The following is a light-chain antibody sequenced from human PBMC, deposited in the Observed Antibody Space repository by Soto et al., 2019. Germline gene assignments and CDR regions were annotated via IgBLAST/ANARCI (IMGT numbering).Light chain of an antibody. Sequence: QSVLTQPASVSGSPGQSITISCTGTSSDVGSYNLVSWYQQHPGKAPKLMIYEGSKRPSGVSNRFSGSKSGNTASLTSSGLQAEDEADYYCCSYAGSRVFGGGTQLTVL. CDR1: SSDVGSYNL. V-gene: IGLV2-23*01. CDR2: EGS. CDR3: CSYAGSRV. J-gene: IGLJ3*02.